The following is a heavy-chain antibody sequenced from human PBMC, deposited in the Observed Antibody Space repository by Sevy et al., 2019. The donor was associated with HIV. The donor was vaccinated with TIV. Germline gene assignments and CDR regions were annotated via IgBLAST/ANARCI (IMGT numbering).Heavy chain of an antibody. CDR3: AREEYYYDTSGYYDH. J-gene: IGHJ5*02. CDR1: GYTFTGYY. Sequence: ASVKVSCKASGYTFTGYYMHWVRQAPGQGLEWMGWINPNSGGTSYAQMFQGSVTMTRDTSISTAYMELSRLRSDDTAVYYCAREEYYYDTSGYYDHWGQGTLVTVSS. CDR2: INPNSGGT. D-gene: IGHD3-22*01. V-gene: IGHV1-2*02.